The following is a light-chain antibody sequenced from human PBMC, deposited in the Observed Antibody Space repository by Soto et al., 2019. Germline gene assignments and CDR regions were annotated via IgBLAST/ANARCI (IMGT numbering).Light chain of an antibody. CDR3: QQRASWVT. CDR2: DTS. J-gene: IGKJ4*01. CDR1: QSVTRY. V-gene: IGKV3-11*01. Sequence: EIVLTQSPATLSLSPGERATLSCRTSQSVTRYLNWYQHKPGQAPRLLIYDTSYRATGVPGRFSGSGSGTDFTLTISSLEPEDCAVYYRQQRASWVTFGGGTKVDIK.